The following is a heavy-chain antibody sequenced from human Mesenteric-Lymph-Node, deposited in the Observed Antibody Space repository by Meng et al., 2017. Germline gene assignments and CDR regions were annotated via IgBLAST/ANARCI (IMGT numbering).Heavy chain of an antibody. CDR1: GGTGSSGDYY. Sequence: VPPQESAPSLVRPSETLSLTCTVSGGTGSSGDYYWSWIRQPPGKGLEWIGYIYYSGSTYYNPSLKSRVTISVDTSKNQFSLKLSSVTAADTAVYYCARGYYDSSGYGYWYFDLWGRGTLVTVSS. CDR2: IYYSGST. D-gene: IGHD3-22*01. CDR3: ARGYYDSSGYGYWYFDL. V-gene: IGHV4-30-4*01. J-gene: IGHJ2*01.